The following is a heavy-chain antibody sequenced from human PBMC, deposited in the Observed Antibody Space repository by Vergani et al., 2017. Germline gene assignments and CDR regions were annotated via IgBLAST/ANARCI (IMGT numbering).Heavy chain of an antibody. J-gene: IGHJ6*03. Sequence: QVLLQESGPGLVKPSETLSLTCTVSGGSVDSRKHYWGRLRQPPGKGLEWIGTVSYSGATYYTPSVKNRVKVSLNTAENQFSLKMSSVTAADTAVYYCAKRIYGVWNGYSYDYHYYMDVGGKGTTVTVSS. V-gene: IGHV4-39*01. CDR2: VSYSGAT. D-gene: IGHD5-12*01. CDR1: GGSVDSRKHY. CDR3: AKRIYGVWNGYSYDYHYYMDV.